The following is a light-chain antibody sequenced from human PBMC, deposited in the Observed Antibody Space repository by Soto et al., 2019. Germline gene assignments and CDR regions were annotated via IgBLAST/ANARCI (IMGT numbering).Light chain of an antibody. J-gene: IGKJ1*01. Sequence: EIVLTQSPGTLSLSPGERATLSCRASQSVSSNYLAWYQHKPGQAPRPLIYGASSRATGIPDRFSGSGAGTDFTLTVSRLESEEFAVYYCQQYGSSPWTFGQGTKVEIK. CDR1: QSVSSNY. CDR2: GAS. CDR3: QQYGSSPWT. V-gene: IGKV3-20*01.